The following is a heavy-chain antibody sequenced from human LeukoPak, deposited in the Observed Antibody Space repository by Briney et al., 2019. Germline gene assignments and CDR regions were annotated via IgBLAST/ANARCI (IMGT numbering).Heavy chain of an antibody. Sequence: SETLSLTCTVSGGSISLYYWSWIRQPPGKGLEWIGYFYDTRSPKYNPSLERRVTVSVDMSRNQFSLNLTSVTAADTAVYYCARGRGSLTYWGQGTLATVSS. CDR2: FYDTRSP. CDR1: GGSISLYY. V-gene: IGHV4-59*01. D-gene: IGHD3-10*01. CDR3: ARGRGSLTY. J-gene: IGHJ4*02.